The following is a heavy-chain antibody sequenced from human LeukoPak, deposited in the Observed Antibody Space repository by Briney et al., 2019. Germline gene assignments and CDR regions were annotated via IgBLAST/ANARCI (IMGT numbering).Heavy chain of an antibody. CDR2: INHSGST. J-gene: IGHJ4*02. CDR1: GGSFSGYY. CDR3: ARGAGAAAGTSTDY. D-gene: IGHD6-13*01. V-gene: IGHV4-34*01. Sequence: SETLSLTCAVYGGSFSGYYWSWIRQPPGRGLEWIGEINHSGSTNYNPSLKSRVTISVDTSKNQFSLKLSSVTAADTAVYYCARGAGAAAGTSTDYWGQGTLVTVSS.